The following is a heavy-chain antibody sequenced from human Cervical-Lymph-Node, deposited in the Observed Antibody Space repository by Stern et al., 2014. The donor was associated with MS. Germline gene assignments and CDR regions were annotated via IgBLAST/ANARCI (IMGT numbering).Heavy chain of an antibody. D-gene: IGHD5-24*01. CDR1: GFTFSSYG. CDR3: ARGHIPYAYNYLFDY. J-gene: IGHJ4*02. Sequence: MQLVESGGGVVQPGTSLRLSCAASGFTFSSYGMHWVRQAPGKGLEWVALACYDGSTAYYTNSVTGRFPISRSNSKNTLSLQMNSLTAEATAVYYCARGHIPYAYNYLFDYWGQGTLVTVSS. CDR2: ACYDGSTA. V-gene: IGHV3-33*01.